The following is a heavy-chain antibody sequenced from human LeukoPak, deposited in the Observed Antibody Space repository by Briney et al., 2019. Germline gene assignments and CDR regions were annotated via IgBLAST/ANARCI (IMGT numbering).Heavy chain of an antibody. V-gene: IGHV5-51*01. J-gene: IGHJ4*02. CDR1: GYSFTTYW. CDR2: IYPGDSDT. CDR3: ARYSSSSVNLDY. D-gene: IGHD6-6*01. Sequence: GESLKTSCKGSGYSFTTYWIGWVRQMPGKGLEWMGIIYPGDSDTRYSPSFQGQVSISADKSISTAYLQWSSLKASDTAMYYCARYSSSSVNLDYWGQGTLVTVSS.